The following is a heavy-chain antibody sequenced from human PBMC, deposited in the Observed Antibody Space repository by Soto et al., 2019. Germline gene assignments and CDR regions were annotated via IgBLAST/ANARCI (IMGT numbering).Heavy chain of an antibody. CDR3: AHSYFDWLLTVNWFDP. J-gene: IGHJ5*02. CDR1: GFSLSTSGVG. V-gene: IGHV2-5*02. Sequence: QITLKESGPTLVKPTQTLTLTCTFSGFSLSTSGVGVGWIRQPPGKALEWLALIYWDDDKRYSPSLKSRLTITKDNSKNQVVLTMTNMDPVDTATYYCAHSYFDWLLTVNWFDPWGQGTLVTVSS. D-gene: IGHD3-9*01. CDR2: IYWDDDK.